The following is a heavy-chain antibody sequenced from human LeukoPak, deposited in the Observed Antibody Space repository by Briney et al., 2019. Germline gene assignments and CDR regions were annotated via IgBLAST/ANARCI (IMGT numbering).Heavy chain of an antibody. D-gene: IGHD3-22*01. V-gene: IGHV4-39*01. CDR2: IYYSGST. CDR1: GGSISSSSYC. CDR3: ARRSRYYDSSGYWTYWYFDL. Sequence: SETLSLTCTVSGGSISSSSYCWGWIRQPPGKGLEWIGSIYYSGSTYYNPSLKSRVTISVDTSKNQFSLKLSSVTAADTAVYYCARRSRYYDSSGYWTYWYFDLWGRGTLVTVSS. J-gene: IGHJ2*01.